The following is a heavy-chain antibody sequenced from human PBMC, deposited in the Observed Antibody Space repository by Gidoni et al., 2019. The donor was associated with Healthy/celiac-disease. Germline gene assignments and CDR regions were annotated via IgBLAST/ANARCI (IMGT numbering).Heavy chain of an antibody. CDR3: ARGRYYGSGRNYYYGMDV. D-gene: IGHD3-10*01. J-gene: IGHJ6*02. CDR2: INHSVST. Sequence: QVQLQPWGAGLLTPSETLSLTCAVYGGSFSGYYWSWIRQPPGKGLEWSGEINHSVSTNYNPSLKSRVTISVDTSKNQFSLKLSSVTAADTAVYYCARGRYYGSGRNYYYGMDVWGQGTTVTVSS. V-gene: IGHV4-34*01. CDR1: GGSFSGYY.